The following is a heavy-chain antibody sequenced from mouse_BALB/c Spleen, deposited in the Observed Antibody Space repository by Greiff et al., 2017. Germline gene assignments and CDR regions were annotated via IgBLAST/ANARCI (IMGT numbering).Heavy chain of an antibody. Sequence: VQLQQSGAELVKPGASVKLSCTASGFNIKDTYMHWVKQRPEQGLEWIGRIDPANGNTKYDPKFQGKATITADTSSNTAYLQLSSLTSEDTAVYYCARTGNHQAWFAYWGQGTLVTVSA. J-gene: IGHJ3*01. CDR3: ARTGNHQAWFAY. V-gene: IGHV14-3*02. D-gene: IGHD2-1*01. CDR1: GFNIKDTY. CDR2: IDPANGNT.